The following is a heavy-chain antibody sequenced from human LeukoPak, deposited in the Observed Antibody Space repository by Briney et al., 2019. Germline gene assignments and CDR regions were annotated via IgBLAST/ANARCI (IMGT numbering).Heavy chain of an antibody. CDR2: IYYSGST. D-gene: IGHD3-22*01. J-gene: IGHJ3*02. CDR1: GGSISSYY. Sequence: SETLSLTCTVSGGSISSYYWSWIRQPPGKGLEWIGYIYYSGSTNYNPSLKSRVTMSVDTSKNQFSLKLSSVTAADTAVYYCARDLYYYDSSGYDAFDIWGQGTMVTVSS. V-gene: IGHV4-59*12. CDR3: ARDLYYYDSSGYDAFDI.